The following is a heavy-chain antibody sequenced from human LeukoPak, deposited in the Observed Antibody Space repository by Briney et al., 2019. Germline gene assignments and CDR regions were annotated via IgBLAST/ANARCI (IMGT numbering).Heavy chain of an antibody. CDR1: GFTFSSYA. J-gene: IGHJ3*02. V-gene: IGHV3-23*01. CDR2: ISGSGGST. Sequence: GGSLRLSCAASGFTFSSYAMSWVRQAPGKGLEWVSAISGSGGSTYYADSVKGRFTISRDNAKNSLYLQMNSLRAEDMALYYCAKDIAHDQGIEGAFDIWGQGTMVTVSS. CDR3: AKDIAHDQGIEGAFDI. D-gene: IGHD1-26*01.